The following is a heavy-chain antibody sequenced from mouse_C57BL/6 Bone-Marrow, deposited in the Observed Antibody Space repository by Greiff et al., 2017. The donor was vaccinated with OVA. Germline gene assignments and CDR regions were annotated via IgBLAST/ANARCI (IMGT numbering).Heavy chain of an antibody. Sequence: EVKLVESGGGLVKPGGSLKLSCAASGFTFSSYAMSWVRQTPEKRLEWVATISDGGSYTYYPDNVKGRFTISRDNAKNNLYLQMSHLKSEDTAMYYCARRYGAYWGQGTLVTFSA. V-gene: IGHV5-4*03. CDR2: ISDGGSYT. D-gene: IGHD1-1*02. CDR3: ARRYGAY. CDR1: GFTFSSYA. J-gene: IGHJ3*01.